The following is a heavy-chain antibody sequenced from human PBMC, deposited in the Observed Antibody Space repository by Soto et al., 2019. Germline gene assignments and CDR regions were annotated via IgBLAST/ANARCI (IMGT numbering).Heavy chain of an antibody. J-gene: IGHJ3*02. V-gene: IGHV1-3*01. CDR1: GYTFTSYA. D-gene: IGHD6-13*01. CDR3: ARPFPAAAGLGVFDI. CDR2: INAGNGNT. Sequence: GASVKVSCKASGYTFTSYAMHWARQAPGQRLEWMGWINAGNGNTKYSQKFQGRVTITRDTSASTAYMELSSLRSEDTAVYYCARPFPAAAGLGVFDIWGNGTSVPVSP.